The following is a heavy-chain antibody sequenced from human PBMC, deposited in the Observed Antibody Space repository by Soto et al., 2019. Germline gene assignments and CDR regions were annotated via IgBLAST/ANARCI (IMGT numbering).Heavy chain of an antibody. Sequence: SETLSLTCTVSGGSISSGGYYWSWIRQHPGKGLEWIGYIYYSGSTYYNPSLKNRVTISVDTSKNQFSLKLSSVTAVDTAVFYCARAPNHYYYYMDVWGKGTTVTVSS. CDR3: ARAPNHYYYYMDV. V-gene: IGHV4-31*03. J-gene: IGHJ6*03. CDR2: IYYSGST. CDR1: GGSISSGGYY.